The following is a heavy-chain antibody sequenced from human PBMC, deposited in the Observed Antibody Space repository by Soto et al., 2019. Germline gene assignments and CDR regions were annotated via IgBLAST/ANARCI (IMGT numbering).Heavy chain of an antibody. CDR1: GGSFSGYY. V-gene: IGHV4-34*01. Sequence: SETLSLTCAVYGGSFSGYYWSWIRQPPGKGLEWIGEINHSGSTNYNPSLKSRVTISVDTSKNQFSLKLSSVTAADTAVYYCARGLPAYSYGYNANWFDPWGQGTLVTVSS. CDR2: INHSGST. CDR3: ARGLPAYSYGYNANWFDP. J-gene: IGHJ5*02. D-gene: IGHD5-18*01.